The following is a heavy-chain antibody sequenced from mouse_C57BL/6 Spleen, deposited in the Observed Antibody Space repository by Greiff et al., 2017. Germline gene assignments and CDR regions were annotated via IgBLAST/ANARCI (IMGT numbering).Heavy chain of an antibody. D-gene: IGHD1-1*01. CDR1: GYAFSSYW. Sequence: VQLQQSGASVKISCKASGYAFSSYWMNWVKQRPGKGLEWIGQIYPGDGDTNYNGKFKGKATLTADKSSSTAYMQLSSLTSEDSAVYFCARRDYYGSSYDYWGQGTTLTVSS. CDR3: ARRDYYGSSYDY. V-gene: IGHV1-80*01. J-gene: IGHJ2*01. CDR2: IYPGDGDT.